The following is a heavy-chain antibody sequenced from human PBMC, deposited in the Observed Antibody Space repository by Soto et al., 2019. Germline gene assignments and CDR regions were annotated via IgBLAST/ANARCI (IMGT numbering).Heavy chain of an antibody. D-gene: IGHD2-2*01. CDR3: AREEVAQWFTRGYYGMDV. CDR1: GGSFSGYY. J-gene: IGHJ6*02. V-gene: IGHV4-34*01. CDR2: INHGGST. Sequence: QVQLQQWGAGLLKPSETLSLTCAVYGGSFSGYYWNWVRQPPGKGLEWIGGINHGGSTNYNPSLKSQVTISVDTSKTHFSLKLSSVIAADTAVYYCAREEVAQWFTRGYYGMDVWGQGTTVTVSS.